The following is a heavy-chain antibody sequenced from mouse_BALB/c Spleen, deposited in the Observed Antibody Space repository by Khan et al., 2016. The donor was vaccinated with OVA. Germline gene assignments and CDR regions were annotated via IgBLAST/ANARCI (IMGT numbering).Heavy chain of an antibody. Sequence: QVQLQQSGAELAKPGASVNMSCKASGYTFTSYWMHWIKQRPGQGLEWIGYINPTSGYTDYNQKFKDKATLTADKSSSTAYMQLNSLTSDDSAVYYCARDRIDYWGQGTTLTVSS. CDR1: GYTFTSYW. CDR3: ARDRIDY. V-gene: IGHV1-7*01. J-gene: IGHJ2*01. CDR2: INPTSGYT.